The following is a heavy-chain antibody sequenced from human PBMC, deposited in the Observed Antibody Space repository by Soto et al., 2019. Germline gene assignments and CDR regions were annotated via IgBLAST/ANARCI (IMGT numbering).Heavy chain of an antibody. V-gene: IGHV4-31*03. J-gene: IGHJ4*02. CDR1: GGSISSGGHS. CDR2: IDDSENT. CDR3: ARLSGSYYLLPDY. D-gene: IGHD1-26*01. Sequence: QVQLQESGPRLVKPSQTLSLTCIVSGGSISSGGHSWSWIRQHPGKGLEWIGYIDDSENTYYNPSLKSRLSMSVDTSRSQFSLKLRSVTAADTAVDYWARLSGSYYLLPDYWGQGTLVTVSS.